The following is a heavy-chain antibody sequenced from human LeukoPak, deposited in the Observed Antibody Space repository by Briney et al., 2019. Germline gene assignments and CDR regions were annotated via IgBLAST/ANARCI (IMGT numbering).Heavy chain of an antibody. CDR3: AARNGGPYYFDY. D-gene: IGHD7-27*01. CDR1: GFTFSSHA. CDR2: ISGSSLST. V-gene: IGHV3-23*01. J-gene: IGHJ4*02. Sequence: GGSLRLSCTASGFTFSSHAMTWGRQAPGKGLEWVSSISGSSLSTYYADSVKGRFTISRANSKNTVYLQMNSLRAEDTAVYYCAARNGGPYYFDYWGQGALVTVSS.